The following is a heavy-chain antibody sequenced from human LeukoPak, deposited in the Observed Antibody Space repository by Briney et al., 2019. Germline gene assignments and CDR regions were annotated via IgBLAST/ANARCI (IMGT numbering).Heavy chain of an antibody. CDR1: GFTFSNYW. Sequence: GGSLRLSCAASGFTFSNYWMHWVRQAPGKGLEWVSSISSSSSYIYYADSVKGRFTISRDNAKNSLYLQMNSLRAEDTAVYYCARDRVTAISPFVYWGQGTLVTVSS. CDR2: ISSSSSYI. V-gene: IGHV3-21*01. J-gene: IGHJ4*02. D-gene: IGHD2-21*02. CDR3: ARDRVTAISPFVY.